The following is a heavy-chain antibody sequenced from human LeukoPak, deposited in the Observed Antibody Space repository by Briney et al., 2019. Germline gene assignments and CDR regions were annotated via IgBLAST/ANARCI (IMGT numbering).Heavy chain of an antibody. CDR1: GFTFSSYG. CDR3: ARESGVIDVYYMDV. V-gene: IGHV3-30*03. D-gene: IGHD3-16*02. CDR2: ISYDGSNK. J-gene: IGHJ6*03. Sequence: GGSLRLSCAASGFTFSSYGMHWVRQAPGKGLEWVAVISYDGSNKYYADSVKGRFTISRDNSKNTLYLQMNSLRAEDTAVYYCARESGVIDVYYMDVWGKGTTVTVSS.